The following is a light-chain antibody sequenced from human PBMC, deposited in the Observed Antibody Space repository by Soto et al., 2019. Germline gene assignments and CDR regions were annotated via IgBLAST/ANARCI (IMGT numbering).Light chain of an antibody. J-gene: IGKJ1*01. CDR3: QQYDDLPSWT. V-gene: IGKV1-33*01. CDR1: QDISNY. Sequence: DIQMTQSPSSLSASVGDRVTSTCQASQDISNYLNWYQQKPGKAPKLLIYDASNLETEVPSRFSGSVSGTDFAFTISSLPPEDIAIYFCQQYDDLPSWTFGQGTKVEIK. CDR2: DAS.